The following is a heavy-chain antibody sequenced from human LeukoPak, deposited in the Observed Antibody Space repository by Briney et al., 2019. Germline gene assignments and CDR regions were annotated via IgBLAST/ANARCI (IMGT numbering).Heavy chain of an antibody. CDR1: GFTFSSYG. D-gene: IGHD3-9*01. Sequence: GGSLRLSCAASGFTFSSYGMHWVRQAPGKGLEWVAVISYDGSNKYYADSVKGRFTISRDNSKNTLYLQMNSLRDEDTAVYYCARLRYFDWLGDYWGQGTLVTVSS. CDR3: ARLRYFDWLGDY. V-gene: IGHV3-30*03. J-gene: IGHJ4*02. CDR2: ISYDGSNK.